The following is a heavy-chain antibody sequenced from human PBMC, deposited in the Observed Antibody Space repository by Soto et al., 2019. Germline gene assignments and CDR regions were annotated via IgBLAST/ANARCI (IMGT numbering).Heavy chain of an antibody. V-gene: IGHV3-7*05. CDR3: AIDLRGGSGYSSPICGYFDY. Sequence: PGGSLRLSCAASGFTFSNYWMSWVRQAPGKGLEWVANIKQDGSEKYYMDSVKGRFTISRDNAKNSLYLQMNRLRAEDTAVYYCAIDLRGGSGYSSPICGYFDYWGQGTLVTVSS. J-gene: IGHJ4*02. D-gene: IGHD2-15*01. CDR1: GFTFSNYW. CDR2: IKQDGSEK.